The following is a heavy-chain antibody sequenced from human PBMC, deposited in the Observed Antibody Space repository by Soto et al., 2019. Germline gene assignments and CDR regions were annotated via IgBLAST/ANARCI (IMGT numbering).Heavy chain of an antibody. D-gene: IGHD3-3*01. J-gene: IGHJ5*02. CDR2: INHSGST. V-gene: IGHV4-34*01. Sequence: PSETLSPTCAVYGGSFSGYYWSWIRQPPGKGLEWIGEINHSGSTNYNPSLKSRVTISVDTSKNQFSLKLSSVTAADTAVYYCARYLTIFGVVNNWFGPWGQGTLVTVS. CDR3: ARYLTIFGVVNNWFGP. CDR1: GGSFSGYY.